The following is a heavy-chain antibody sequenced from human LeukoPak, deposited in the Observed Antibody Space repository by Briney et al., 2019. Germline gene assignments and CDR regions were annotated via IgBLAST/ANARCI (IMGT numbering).Heavy chain of an antibody. Sequence: PSETLSLTCTVSGGSISSYYWSWIRQPPGKGLEWIGYIYYSGSTNYNPSLKSRVTISVDTSKNQFSLKLSSVTAAGTAVYYCARTRSSSWYPLDYWAREPWSPSPQ. CDR2: IYYSGST. J-gene: IGHJ4*02. V-gene: IGHV4-59*08. CDR3: ARTRSSSWYPLDY. CDR1: GGSISSYY. D-gene: IGHD6-13*01.